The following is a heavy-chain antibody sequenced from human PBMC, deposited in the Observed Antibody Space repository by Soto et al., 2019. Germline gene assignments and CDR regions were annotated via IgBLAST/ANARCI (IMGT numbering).Heavy chain of an antibody. CDR1: GGSFSGYY. V-gene: IGHV4-34*01. CDR3: ARLVAPPVVAATRPHAFDI. D-gene: IGHD2-15*01. J-gene: IGHJ3*02. CDR2: INHSGST. Sequence: QVQLQQWGAGLLKPSETLSLTCAVYGGSFSGYYWSWIRQPPGKGLEWIGEINHSGSTNYNPSLKSRVTISVDTSKNQFSLKLSSVTAADTAVYYCARLVAPPVVAATRPHAFDIWGEGTMVTVSS.